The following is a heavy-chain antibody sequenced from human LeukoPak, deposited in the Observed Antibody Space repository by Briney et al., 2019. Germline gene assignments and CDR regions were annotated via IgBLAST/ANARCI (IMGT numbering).Heavy chain of an antibody. Sequence: SETLSLTCAVSGGSITSSKYFWGWIRQPPGKGLELIGIISYSGSTYYNPSLESRVTISVDTSKNQFSLKLSSVTAADTAVYYCARDCGDDFWSGYYTFDYWGQGTLVTVSS. CDR3: ARDCGDDFWSGYYTFDY. V-gene: IGHV4-39*07. D-gene: IGHD3-3*01. CDR1: GGSITSSKYF. J-gene: IGHJ4*02. CDR2: ISYSGST.